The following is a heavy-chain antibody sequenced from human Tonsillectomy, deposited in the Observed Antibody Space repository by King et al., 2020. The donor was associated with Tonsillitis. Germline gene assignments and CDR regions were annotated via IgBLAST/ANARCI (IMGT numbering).Heavy chain of an antibody. J-gene: IGHJ4*02. Sequence: VQLVESGGGLVQPGGSLRLSCAASGFTFSSFWMHWVRQVPGKGLVWVSRISPDGRSTIYADSVKGRFTISRDNAKNTLYLQMSSLRAEDTAVYYCAKVYSSCFDYGGQGTVVTVSS. CDR2: ISPDGRST. CDR3: AKVYSSCFDY. CDR1: GFTFSSFW. D-gene: IGHD5-18*01. V-gene: IGHV3-74*01.